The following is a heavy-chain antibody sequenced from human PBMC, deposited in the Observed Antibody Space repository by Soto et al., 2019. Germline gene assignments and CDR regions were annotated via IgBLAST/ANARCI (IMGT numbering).Heavy chain of an antibody. Sequence: QVQLVESGGGVVQPGRALRLSCAASGFTFSSYGMHWVRQAPGKGLEWVAVIWYDGSNKYYADSVKGRFTISRDNSNNTLYLQMNSLRAEDTAVDYCARDSYYYDSSGYYYQVDYWGQGTLVTVSS. J-gene: IGHJ4*02. CDR2: IWYDGSNK. CDR3: ARDSYYYDSSGYYYQVDY. D-gene: IGHD3-22*01. V-gene: IGHV3-33*01. CDR1: GFTFSSYG.